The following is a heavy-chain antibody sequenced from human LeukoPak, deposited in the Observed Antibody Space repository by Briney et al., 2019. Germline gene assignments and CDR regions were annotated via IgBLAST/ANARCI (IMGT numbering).Heavy chain of an antibody. Sequence: ASVKVSCKASGYTFTSYDINWVRQATGQGLEWMGWMNPNSGNTGYAQKFQGRVTMTRNTSISTAYMELSGLRSEDTAVYYCARERWRQWLVRYNWFDPWGQGTLVTVSS. J-gene: IGHJ5*02. D-gene: IGHD6-19*01. V-gene: IGHV1-8*01. CDR3: ARERWRQWLVRYNWFDP. CDR1: GYTFTSYD. CDR2: MNPNSGNT.